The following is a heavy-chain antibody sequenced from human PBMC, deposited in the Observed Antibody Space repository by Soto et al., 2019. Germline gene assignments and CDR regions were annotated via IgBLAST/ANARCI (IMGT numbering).Heavy chain of an antibody. J-gene: IGHJ4*01. Sequence: SETLSLTCTVPGGSINNAGYYWTWIRQHPRKGLEWIGYIYYSGNTFYNPSLKSRVSISVDTSKNQFSLNLTSVTAADTAVFYCARADWSGWIDYWGHGTLVTVSS. D-gene: IGHD6-19*01. V-gene: IGHV4-31*03. CDR1: GGSINNAGYY. CDR3: ARADWSGWIDY. CDR2: IYYSGNT.